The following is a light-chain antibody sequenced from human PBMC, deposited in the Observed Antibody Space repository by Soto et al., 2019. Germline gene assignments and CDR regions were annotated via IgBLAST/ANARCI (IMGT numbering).Light chain of an antibody. CDR1: SSNIGAGYD. CDR2: GNS. CDR3: KSYDSRLSGSV. Sequence: QSVLTQPPSVSGAPGQRVTISCTGSSSNIGAGYDVQWYQQLPGTAPKLLIYGNSNRPSGVPDRFSGSKSGTSASLAITGLPAEDEADYYCKSYDSRLSGSVFGGGTKVTVL. J-gene: IGLJ2*01. V-gene: IGLV1-40*01.